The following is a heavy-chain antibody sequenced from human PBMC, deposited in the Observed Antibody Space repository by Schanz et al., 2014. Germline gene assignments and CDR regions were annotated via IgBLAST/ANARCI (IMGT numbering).Heavy chain of an antibody. CDR1: XFTFSGXG. CDR3: ARYPRILWAXXV. D-gene: IGHD3-16*01. CDR2: ISYDGRHK. Sequence: VQPGRSLRXXCAASXFTFSGXGMHWVRXXXXKGLEWVAIISYDGRHKNYADSVRGRFTISRDNARDSLFLRMNSLRAEXTAVYYCARYPRILWAXXVWGQGTVXXVS. J-gene: IGHJ3*01. V-gene: IGHV3-30*03.